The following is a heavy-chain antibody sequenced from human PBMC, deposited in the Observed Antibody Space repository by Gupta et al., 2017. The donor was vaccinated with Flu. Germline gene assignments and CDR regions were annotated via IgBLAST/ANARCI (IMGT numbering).Heavy chain of an antibody. CDR2: ISSSSNTM. D-gene: IGHD4-4*01. CDR3: ARRTTGYYFDY. V-gene: IGHV3-48*01. Sequence: TFSSYSMHWVRQAPGKGLEWVSYISSSSNTMYYADSVKGRFTISRDNAKNSLYLQMNSLRAEDTAVYYCARRTTGYYFDYWGLGTLVTVSS. J-gene: IGHJ4*02. CDR1: TFSSYS.